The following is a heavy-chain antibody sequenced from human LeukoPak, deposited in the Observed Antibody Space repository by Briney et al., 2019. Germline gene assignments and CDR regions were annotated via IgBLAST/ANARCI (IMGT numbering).Heavy chain of an antibody. CDR2: ISGSGGST. CDR1: GFTFSSYA. V-gene: IGHV3-23*01. D-gene: IGHD3-22*01. Sequence: KPGGSLRLSCAASGFTFSSYAMSWVRQAPGKGLEWVSAISGSGGSTYYADSVKGRFTISRDNSKNTLYLQMNNLRAEDTAVYYCAKDHSYYYDSSGYDYWGQGTLVTVSS. CDR3: AKDHSYYYDSSGYDY. J-gene: IGHJ4*02.